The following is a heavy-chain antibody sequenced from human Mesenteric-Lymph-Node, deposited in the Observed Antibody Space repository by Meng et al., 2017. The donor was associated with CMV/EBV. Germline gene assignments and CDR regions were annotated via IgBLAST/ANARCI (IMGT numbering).Heavy chain of an antibody. Sequence: GESLMISCAASGIIVSSDYMTLFRQAPGKGLDWVSSIYGDGTIYYADSVKGRFTISRDNSKNTVQLQMNSLRAEYTAMYYCARSSGYSYAANSFDIWGQGTMVTVS. CDR3: ARSSGYSYAANSFDI. J-gene: IGHJ3*02. CDR1: GIIVSSDY. V-gene: IGHV3-53*01. D-gene: IGHD5-18*01. CDR2: IYGDGTI.